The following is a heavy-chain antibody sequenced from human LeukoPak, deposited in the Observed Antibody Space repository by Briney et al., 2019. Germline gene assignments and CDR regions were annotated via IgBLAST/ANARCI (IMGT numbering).Heavy chain of an antibody. CDR2: ISWDGGST. Sequence: GGSPRLSCAASGFTFDDYTMHWVRQAPGKGLEWVSLISWDGGSTYYADSVRGRFTISRDNSKNTLYLQVNSLRAEDTAVYYCAKDLGGSLLPDYWGQGTLVTVSS. CDR3: AKDLGGSLLPDY. CDR1: GFTFDDYT. V-gene: IGHV3-43*01. D-gene: IGHD1-26*01. J-gene: IGHJ4*02.